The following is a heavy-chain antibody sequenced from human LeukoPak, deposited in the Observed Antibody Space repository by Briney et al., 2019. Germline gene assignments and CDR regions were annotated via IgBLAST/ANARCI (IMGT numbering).Heavy chain of an antibody. Sequence: PSETLSLTCAVYGGSFSDYYWNWIRQRPGKGLEWIGEMSHSGSTKYNPSLKSRVTLSVDTSKNQFSLRLSSVTAADTAVYYCLLVVVVATTPVDYWGQGTLVTVSS. D-gene: IGHD2-15*01. CDR1: GGSFSDYY. J-gene: IGHJ4*02. V-gene: IGHV4-34*01. CDR2: MSHSGST. CDR3: LLVVVVATTPVDY.